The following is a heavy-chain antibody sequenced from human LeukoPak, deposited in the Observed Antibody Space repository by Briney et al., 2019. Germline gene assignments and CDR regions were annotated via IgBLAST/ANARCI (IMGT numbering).Heavy chain of an antibody. V-gene: IGHV3-30*02. Sequence: GSLRLSCAASGFTFSSYGMHWVRQAPGKGLEWVAFIRYDGSNKYYADSVKGRFTISRDNSKNTLYLQMNSLRAEDTAVYYCAKDHSSSWYDASLGYWGQGTLVTVSS. J-gene: IGHJ4*02. D-gene: IGHD6-13*01. CDR2: IRYDGSNK. CDR3: AKDHSSSWYDASLGY. CDR1: GFTFSSYG.